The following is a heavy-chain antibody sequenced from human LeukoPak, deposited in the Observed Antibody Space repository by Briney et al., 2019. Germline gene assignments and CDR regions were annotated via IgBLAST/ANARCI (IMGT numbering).Heavy chain of an antibody. V-gene: IGHV1-69*13. D-gene: IGHD3-10*01. CDR1: GGTFSSYA. CDR3: ARDGFFGSGIVGAFDI. J-gene: IGHJ3*02. Sequence: SVNVSCKASGGTFSSYAISWVRQAPGHGREWMGGIIPIFGTANYAQKFQDRVTITADESTSTAYMELSSLRSEDTAVYYCARDGFFGSGIVGAFDIWGQGTMVTVSS. CDR2: IIPIFGTA.